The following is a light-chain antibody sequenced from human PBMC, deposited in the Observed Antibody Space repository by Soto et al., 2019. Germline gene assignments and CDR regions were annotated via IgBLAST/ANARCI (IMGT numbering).Light chain of an antibody. Sequence: DIQMTQSPSSLSGSVGDTVTITCRASQSISVHLNWYQQKPGKVPKLLIYAASNLQSGVPSSFSGSGSETDFALTISSLQPEDFATYYCQQSYITPYTFGQGTKLQIK. CDR1: QSISVH. V-gene: IGKV1-39*01. J-gene: IGKJ2*01. CDR2: AAS. CDR3: QQSYITPYT.